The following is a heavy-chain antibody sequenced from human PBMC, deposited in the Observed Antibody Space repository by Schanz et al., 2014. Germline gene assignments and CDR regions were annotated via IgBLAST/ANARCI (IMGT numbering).Heavy chain of an antibody. Sequence: VLLLESGGRVERPGGSLRLSCAASGFIFDDYGMSWVRQAPGKGLEWVAVMWNDGIKTHYADSVKGRFTISRDNSKNTVYLQMNSLRTDDTAMYYCARDPNTSAWLPYFDTWGQGTLVTVSS. D-gene: IGHD6-19*01. CDR1: GFIFDDYG. V-gene: IGHV3-33*08. CDR2: MWNDGIKT. J-gene: IGHJ4*02. CDR3: ARDPNTSAWLPYFDT.